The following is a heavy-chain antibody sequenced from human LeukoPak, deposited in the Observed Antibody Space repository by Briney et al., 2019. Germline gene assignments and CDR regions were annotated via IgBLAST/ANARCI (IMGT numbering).Heavy chain of an antibody. CDR2: IYYSGST. CDR3: ARLTYYYDSSGPYTVDY. D-gene: IGHD3-22*01. J-gene: IGHJ4*02. V-gene: IGHV4-39*01. CDR1: GGSISSSSYY. Sequence: PSETLSLTCTVSGGSISSSSYYWGWIRQPPGKGLEWIGSIYYSGSTYYNPSLKSRVTISVDTSKNQFSLKPSSVTAADTAVYYCARLTYYYDSSGPYTVDYWGQGTLVTVSS.